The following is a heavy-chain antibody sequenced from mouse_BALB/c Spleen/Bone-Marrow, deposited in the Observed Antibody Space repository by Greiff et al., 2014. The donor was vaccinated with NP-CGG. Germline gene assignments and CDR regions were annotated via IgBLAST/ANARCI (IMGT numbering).Heavy chain of an antibody. V-gene: IGHV1-69*02. CDR1: GYTFTNYW. Sequence: VQLQQSGTELVRPGASVKLSCKASGYTFTNYWIHWVKQRPGQGLEWIGEIEPSDSYTNYNREFNGKATLTVDTSSNTAYMQLSSLTSEDSAVYYCTRLDNWYFDVWGAGTTVTISS. J-gene: IGHJ1*01. CDR2: IEPSDSYT. CDR3: TRLDNWYFDV.